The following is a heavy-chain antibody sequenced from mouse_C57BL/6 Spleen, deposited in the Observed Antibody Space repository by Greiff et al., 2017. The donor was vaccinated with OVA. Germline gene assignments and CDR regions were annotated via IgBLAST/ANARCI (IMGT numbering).Heavy chain of an antibody. CDR2: INYDGSST. CDR1: GFTFSDYY. V-gene: IGHV5-16*01. D-gene: IGHD2-4*01. Sequence: EVQVVESEGGLVQPGSSMKLSCTASGFTFSDYYMAWVRQVPEKGLEWVANINYDGSSTYYLDSLKSRFIISRDNAKNMLYLQMSSLKSEDTATYYCARDDDWGGFAYWGQGTLVTVSA. J-gene: IGHJ3*01. CDR3: ARDDDWGGFAY.